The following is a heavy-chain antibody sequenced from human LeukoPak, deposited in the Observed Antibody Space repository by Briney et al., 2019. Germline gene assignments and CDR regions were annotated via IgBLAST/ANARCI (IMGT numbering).Heavy chain of an antibody. CDR3: ATDGVGY. CDR2: FDPEDGET. CDR1: GYTLTELS. Sequence: ASVKVSCKVSGYTLTELSMHWVRQAPGKGLEWMGGFDPEDGETIYAQKFQGRVTITEDTSTDTAYMELSSLRSEDTAVYYCATDGVGYWGQGTLVTVSS. J-gene: IGHJ4*02. V-gene: IGHV1-24*01. D-gene: IGHD2-15*01.